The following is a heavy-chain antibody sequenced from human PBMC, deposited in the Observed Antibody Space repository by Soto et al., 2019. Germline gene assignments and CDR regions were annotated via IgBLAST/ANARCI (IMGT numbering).Heavy chain of an antibody. V-gene: IGHV4-31*03. CDR2: IYYSGST. D-gene: IGHD2-15*01. CDR3: ARYCSGGSCYSDNWFDP. J-gene: IGHJ5*02. CDR1: GGSISSGGYY. Sequence: QVQLQESGPGLVKPSQTLSLTCTVSGGSISSGGYYWSWIRQHPGKGLEWIGYIYYSGSTYYNPSLKSRVIISVDTSKNQFSLKLSSVTAADTAVYYCARYCSGGSCYSDNWFDPWGQGTLVTVSS.